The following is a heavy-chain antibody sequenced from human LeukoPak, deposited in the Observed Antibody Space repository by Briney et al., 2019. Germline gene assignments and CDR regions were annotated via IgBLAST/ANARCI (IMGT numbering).Heavy chain of an antibody. J-gene: IGHJ5*02. CDR3: VRDYFCSGGTCDDCFDP. CDR2: ISTYDHDT. V-gene: IGHV1-18*01. Sequence: ASVNVSCNASGYTFTINGISWVRHGPGQGLERMAWISTYDHDTNYAQKFRGRVTMTTDTSKSTAYMELRSLGSDDAAVYYCVRDYFCSGGTCDDCFDPWGQGTLVTVSS. CDR1: GYTFTING. D-gene: IGHD2-15*01.